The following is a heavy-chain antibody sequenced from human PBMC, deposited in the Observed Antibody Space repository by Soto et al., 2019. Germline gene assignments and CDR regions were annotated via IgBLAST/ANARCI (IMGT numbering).Heavy chain of an antibody. D-gene: IGHD3-16*01. CDR3: ARWGTTGGLDV. Sequence: QVQLVESGGGVVQPGTSLRLSCVGSGFTFRSYVIHWVRQATGKGLEWVALTSYDGSNKDYGDSVKGRFTISRDNSRNTVELQMDSLIREDTALYYCARWGTTGGLDVCGQGTLVSVSS. CDR2: TSYDGSNK. J-gene: IGHJ1*01. CDR1: GFTFRSYV. V-gene: IGHV3-30*19.